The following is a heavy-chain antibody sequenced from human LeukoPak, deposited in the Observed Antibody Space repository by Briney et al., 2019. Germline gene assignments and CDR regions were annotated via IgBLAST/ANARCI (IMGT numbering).Heavy chain of an antibody. CDR3: ARVDDWNALEY. V-gene: IGHV4-59*01. CDR2: IYYNGGT. Sequence: SETLSLTCTVSGGSLNIYYWTCIPQPPGKALEWIGYIYYNGGTNYNPSLKSRVTISVDTSKNQFSLKLNSVTAADTALYYCARVDDWNALEYWGQGILVTVSS. CDR1: GGSLNIYY. J-gene: IGHJ4*02. D-gene: IGHD1-1*01.